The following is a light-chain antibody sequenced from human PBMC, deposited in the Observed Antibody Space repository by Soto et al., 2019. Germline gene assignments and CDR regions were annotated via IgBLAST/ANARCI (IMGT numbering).Light chain of an antibody. Sequence: EIVLTQSPGTLSLSPGERATLSCRASQSVASNHLAWYQHKPGQAPRLLIYGASSRATGTPDRFSGSGSGTYFTLTISTLELEDFAVYYCQQYAGSPTFGQGTKVETK. CDR2: GAS. J-gene: IGKJ1*01. V-gene: IGKV3-20*01. CDR3: QQYAGSPT. CDR1: QSVASNH.